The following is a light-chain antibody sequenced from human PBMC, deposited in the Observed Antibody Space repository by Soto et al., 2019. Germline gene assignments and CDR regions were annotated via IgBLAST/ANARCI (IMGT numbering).Light chain of an antibody. CDR3: QQRSNWPLT. Sequence: EIVLTQSPVTLSLSPGERATLSCRASQSVSSYLACYQQKPGQAPRLLIYDASNRATVIPARFSGSGSGKDFTLTISSLEPEDFAVYYCQQRSNWPLTFGGGTKVEIK. CDR1: QSVSSY. J-gene: IGKJ4*01. V-gene: IGKV3-11*01. CDR2: DAS.